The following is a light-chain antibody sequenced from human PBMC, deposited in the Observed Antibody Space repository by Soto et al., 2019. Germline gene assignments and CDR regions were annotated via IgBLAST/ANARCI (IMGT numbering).Light chain of an antibody. CDR1: QSVNSN. J-gene: IGKJ4*01. V-gene: IGKV3-15*01. CDR2: GAS. Sequence: EIVMTQSPATLSVSPGERAPLSCRASQSVNSNVAWYQQKPGQAPRLLIYGASTRATGIAARFSGSGSGTEFTLIISSRQSEDFAVYYCQQYNNWPLTFGGGTKVEIK. CDR3: QQYNNWPLT.